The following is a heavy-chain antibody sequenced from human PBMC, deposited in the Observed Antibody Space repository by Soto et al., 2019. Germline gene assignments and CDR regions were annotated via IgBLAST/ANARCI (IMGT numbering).Heavy chain of an antibody. Sequence: SETLSLTCTVFGDSISSSYWSWIRQPPGKGLEWIGYIYYSGSTNYNPSLRSRVTISVDTSKNQFSLKLSSVSAADTAVYYCTRGYSHAGVFHSWGQRTLVTVS. D-gene: IGHD3-3*01. CDR1: GDSISSSY. CDR3: TRGYSHAGVFHS. J-gene: IGHJ4*02. CDR2: IYYSGST. V-gene: IGHV4-59*01.